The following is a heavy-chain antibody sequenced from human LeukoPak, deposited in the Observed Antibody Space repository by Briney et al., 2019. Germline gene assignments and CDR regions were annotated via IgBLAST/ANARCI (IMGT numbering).Heavy chain of an antibody. CDR2: IYTSGST. D-gene: IGHD3-22*01. CDR3: AGYYYDSSGYYGVGY. Sequence: SETLSLTCSVSGGSISSYYWSWMRQPPGEGLVGIGYIYTSGSTNYNPSLKSRVTISVDTSNNQFPLKLSSVTAADTAVYYCAGYYYDSSGYYGVGYWGQGTLVTVSS. CDR1: GGSISSYY. J-gene: IGHJ4*02. V-gene: IGHV4-4*09.